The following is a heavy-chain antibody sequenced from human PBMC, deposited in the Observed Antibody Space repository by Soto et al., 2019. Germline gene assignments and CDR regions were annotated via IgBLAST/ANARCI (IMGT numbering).Heavy chain of an antibody. Sequence: PSETLSLTCAVYGGSFSGYYWSWIRQPPGKGLEWIGEINHSGSTNYNPSLKSRVTISVDTSKNQFSLKLSSVTAADTAVYYCASGHSSGYYDWFDPWGQGTLVTVSS. J-gene: IGHJ5*02. CDR1: GGSFSGYY. V-gene: IGHV4-34*01. CDR3: ASGHSSGYYDWFDP. CDR2: INHSGST. D-gene: IGHD3-22*01.